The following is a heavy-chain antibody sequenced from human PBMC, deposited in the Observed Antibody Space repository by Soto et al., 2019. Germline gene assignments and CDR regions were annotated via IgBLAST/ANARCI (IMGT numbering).Heavy chain of an antibody. D-gene: IGHD3-10*01. V-gene: IGHV1-2*04. CDR2: INPNSGGT. CDR1: GYTFTGYY. CDR3: ARTQLRFGGNYGMDV. Sequence: QVQLVQSGAEVKKPGASVKVSCKASGYTFTGYYMHWVRQAPGQGLEWMGWINPNSGGTNYAQKFQGWVTMTRDTSISTAYMELSRLRSDDTAVYYCARTQLRFGGNYGMDVWGQGTTVTVSS. J-gene: IGHJ6*02.